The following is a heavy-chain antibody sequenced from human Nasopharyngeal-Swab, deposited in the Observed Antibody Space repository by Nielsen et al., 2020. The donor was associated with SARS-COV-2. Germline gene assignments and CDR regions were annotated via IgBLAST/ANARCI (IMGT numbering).Heavy chain of an antibody. D-gene: IGHD3-16*01. J-gene: IGHJ5*02. Sequence: VRQAPGKGLEWVSAISGSGGSTYYADSVKGRFTISRDNSKNTLYLQMNSLRAEETEGEDWAKEGGGEPYKNWFDPWGQGTLVTVSS. CDR3: AKEGGGEPYKNWFDP. V-gene: IGHV3-23*01. CDR2: ISGSGGST.